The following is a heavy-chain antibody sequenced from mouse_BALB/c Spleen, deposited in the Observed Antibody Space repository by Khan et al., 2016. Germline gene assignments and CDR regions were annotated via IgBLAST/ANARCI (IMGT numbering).Heavy chain of an antibody. D-gene: IGHD3-3*01. CDR1: GFNIKDYY. V-gene: IGHV14-4*02. J-gene: IGHJ4*01. Sequence: VQLQQPGAELVRSGASVKLSCTASGFNIKDYYMHWVKQRPEQGLEWLGWIDPENGDTEYAPKFQGTATLTAAPSSTPAYLQLSSLGSEDTAVYDCNACEDNAMDYGGQGTSVTVSS. CDR3: NACEDNAMDY. CDR2: IDPENGDT.